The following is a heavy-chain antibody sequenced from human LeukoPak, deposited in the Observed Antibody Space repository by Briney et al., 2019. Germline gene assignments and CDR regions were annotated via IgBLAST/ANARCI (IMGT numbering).Heavy chain of an antibody. V-gene: IGHV3-30-3*01. CDR2: ISYDGSNK. Sequence: PGGSLRLFCAASGFTFSSYAMHWVRQAPGKGLEGVAVISYDGSNKYYADSVKGRFTISRDNAKNTLYLQMNSLRAEDTAVYYCARVADYGDFYYYYGMDVWGQGTTVTVSS. CDR1: GFTFSSYA. J-gene: IGHJ6*02. D-gene: IGHD4-17*01. CDR3: ARVADYGDFYYYYGMDV.